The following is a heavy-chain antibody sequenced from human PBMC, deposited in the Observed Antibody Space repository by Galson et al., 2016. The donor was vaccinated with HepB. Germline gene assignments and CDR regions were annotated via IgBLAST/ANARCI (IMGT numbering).Heavy chain of an antibody. J-gene: IGHJ3*02. CDR3: AREIDEWVVVAAPPGDAFDI. D-gene: IGHD2-15*01. Sequence: SLRLSCAASGFSFSTSWMNWVRQPPGKGLEWVANIKQDGSQKYYMDSVKGRFTISRDNAENSLYLQMNSLRAEDTAVYYCAREIDEWVVVAAPPGDAFDIWGQGTMVTVSS. CDR1: GFSFSTSW. V-gene: IGHV3-7*01. CDR2: IKQDGSQK.